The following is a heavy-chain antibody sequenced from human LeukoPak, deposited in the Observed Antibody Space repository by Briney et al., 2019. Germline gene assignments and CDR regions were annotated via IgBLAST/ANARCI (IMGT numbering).Heavy chain of an antibody. CDR2: IYYSGNT. CDR1: GGSISSDDYY. V-gene: IGHV4-30-4*01. CDR3: ARSTTVVTPVDY. J-gene: IGHJ4*02. D-gene: IGHD4-23*01. Sequence: PSQTLSLTCTVSGGSISSDDYYWTWIRQPPGKGLKWIGYIYYSGNTYYNPSLKSRVSISVDTSKNQFSLKLSSVTAADTAVYYCARSTTVVTPVDYWGQGTLVTVSP.